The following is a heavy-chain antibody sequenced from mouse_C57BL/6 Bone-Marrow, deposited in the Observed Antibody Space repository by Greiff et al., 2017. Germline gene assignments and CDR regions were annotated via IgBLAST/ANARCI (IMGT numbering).Heavy chain of an antibody. V-gene: IGHV14-4*01. CDR2: IDPGNGDT. Sequence: VQLQQSGAELVRPGASVKLSCTASGFNIKDDYMHWVKQRPEQGLEWIGWIDPGNGDTDYASKFQGKATITADTSSTTAYLQLSSLTSEDTAVYYCTERYFDVWGTGTTVTVSS. J-gene: IGHJ1*03. CDR3: TERYFDV. CDR1: GFNIKDDY.